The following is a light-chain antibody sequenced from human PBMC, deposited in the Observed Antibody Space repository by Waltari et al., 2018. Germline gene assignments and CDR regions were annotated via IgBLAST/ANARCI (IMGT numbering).Light chain of an antibody. V-gene: IGKV3-15*01. CDR3: QQYNRWPPT. J-gene: IGKJ3*01. CDR2: GAS. CDR1: QSVNNN. Sequence: EVVMTHSPATLSVSLGERAIFSCRASQSVNNNLAWYQRKPGQAPRLLIYGASTRATGIAARFSGSGSGTEFTLTISSLQSEDSAIYFCQQYNRWPPTFGPGTKVDIK.